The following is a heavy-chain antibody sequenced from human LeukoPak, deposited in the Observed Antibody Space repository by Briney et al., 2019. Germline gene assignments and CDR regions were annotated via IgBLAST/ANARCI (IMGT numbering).Heavy chain of an antibody. V-gene: IGHV4-59*01. D-gene: IGHD5-24*01. J-gene: IGHJ4*02. CDR2: IYYTGST. CDR3: ARFDRDGYNLDY. Sequence: SETLSLSCTVSGGSISGYYWTWIRQPPGKGLEWIGYIYYTGSTNYNPSLKSRVTISVDTSKNQFSLNLSSVTAADTALYYCARFDRDGYNLDYWGQGTLVTVSS. CDR1: GGSISGYY.